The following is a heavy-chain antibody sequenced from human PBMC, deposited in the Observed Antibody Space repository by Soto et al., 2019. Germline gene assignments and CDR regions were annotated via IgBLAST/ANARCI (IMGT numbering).Heavy chain of an antibody. Sequence: SETLSLTCIVSGGSISSGDYYWNWIRQPPGKGLEWIGYIYSGGSTSYNPSLKSRVTISLDTSKNQFSLKLTSVTAADTAVYYCARDPAPWGQGTLVTVSS. CDR1: GGSISSGDYY. CDR3: ARDPAP. V-gene: IGHV4-30-4*01. J-gene: IGHJ5*02. CDR2: IYSGGST.